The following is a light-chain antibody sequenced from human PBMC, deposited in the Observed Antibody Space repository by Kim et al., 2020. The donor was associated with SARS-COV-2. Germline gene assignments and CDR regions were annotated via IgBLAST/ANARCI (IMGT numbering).Light chain of an antibody. V-gene: IGKV1-27*01. Sequence: GDRVTITFRASPVINNYSACYQQKQGKAPTVLIYGASTLHAGIPSRFSGSGSGTDFTLTISSLQPEDVGTYYCQKYDSDPRTFGHGTKVDIK. CDR3: QKYDSDPRT. J-gene: IGKJ1*01. CDR2: GAS. CDR1: PVINNY.